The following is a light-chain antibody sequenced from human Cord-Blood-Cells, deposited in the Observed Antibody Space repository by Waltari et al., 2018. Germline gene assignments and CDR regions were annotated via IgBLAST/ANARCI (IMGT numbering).Light chain of an antibody. CDR3: QAWDSSTVV. CDR1: KLGDKY. J-gene: IGLJ2*01. V-gene: IGLV3-1*01. CDR2: QDS. Sequence: SYELTQPPSVSVSPGQTASITCSVDKLGDKYACWYQQKPGQAPGLFIYQDSQRPSGIPERFSGSNAGNTATLTISGTQAMDEADYYCQAWDSSTVVFGGGTKLTVL.